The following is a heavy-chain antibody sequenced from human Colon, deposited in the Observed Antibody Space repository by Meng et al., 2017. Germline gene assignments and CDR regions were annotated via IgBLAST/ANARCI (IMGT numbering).Heavy chain of an antibody. D-gene: IGHD3-10*01. V-gene: IGHV4-30-4*01. J-gene: IGHJ4*02. CDR2: LSYSGNT. CDR1: GGFLNSDDYY. Sequence: QVQLQESGPGLVKPSQTASRTCTVCGGFLNSDDYYWSWIRQSPGGGLEWIGLLSYSGNTFYNPSLRSRVAISADTSKSQFSLYLRSVTAADTAVYYCAREWRHYYGAGSFDYWGQGALVTVSS. CDR3: AREWRHYYGAGSFDY.